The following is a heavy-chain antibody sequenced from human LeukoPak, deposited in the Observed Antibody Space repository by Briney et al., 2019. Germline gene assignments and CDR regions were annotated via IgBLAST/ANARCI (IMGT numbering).Heavy chain of an antibody. CDR3: ARVRLGYKLPPHHSDY. V-gene: IGHV1-18*01. Sequence: ASVKVSCRASGYTFTTYGINWVRQAPGQGLEWMGWISTYNGNTNYAQKLQGRVTMTTDTSTSTAYTELRSLRSDDTAVYYCARVRLGYKLPPHHSDYWGQGTLVTVSS. CDR1: GYTFTTYG. CDR2: ISTYNGNT. J-gene: IGHJ4*02. D-gene: IGHD5-12*01.